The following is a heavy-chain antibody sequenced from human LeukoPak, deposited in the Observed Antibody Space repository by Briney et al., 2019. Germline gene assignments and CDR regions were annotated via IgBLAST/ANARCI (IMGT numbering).Heavy chain of an antibody. CDR2: IYHSGST. V-gene: IGHV4-4*02. D-gene: IGHD6-19*01. CDR1: GGSISSSNW. J-gene: IGHJ5*02. CDR3: ARRRSDLNWYDP. Sequence: SETLSLTCAVSGGSISSSNWWSWVRQPPGKGLEWIGEIYHSGSTNYNPSLKSRVTISIDTSKNQISLNLISVTAADTAIYYCARRRSDLNWYDPWGQGTLVTVSS.